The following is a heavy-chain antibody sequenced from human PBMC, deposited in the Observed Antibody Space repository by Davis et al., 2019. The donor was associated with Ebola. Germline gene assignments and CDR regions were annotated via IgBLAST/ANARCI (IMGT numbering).Heavy chain of an antibody. J-gene: IGHJ4*02. V-gene: IGHV3-66*01. CDR1: GFSVTNNY. CDR2: VYSGGTT. CDR3: VREWGGGPFNY. Sequence: GGSLRLSCEASGFSVTNNYMSWVRQAPGKGLEWVSVVYSGGTTDYADSVKGRFTVSRDNSKNMLFLQMNSLRAEDTAVYYCVREWGGGPFNYWGQGTLVTVSS. D-gene: IGHD2-15*01.